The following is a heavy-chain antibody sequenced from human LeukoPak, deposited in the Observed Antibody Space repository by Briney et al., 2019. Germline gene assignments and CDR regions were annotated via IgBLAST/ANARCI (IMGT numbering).Heavy chain of an antibody. CDR2: IKSKTDGGTT. D-gene: IGHD3-22*01. CDR1: GFTFSNAW. V-gene: IGHV3-15*01. Sequence: GGSLRLSCAASGFTFSNAWMSWVRQAPGKGLEWVGRIKSKTDGGTTDYAAPVKGRFTISRDDSKTTLYLQMNSLKTEDTAVYYCTTVRVGGITLFYWGQGTLVTVSS. J-gene: IGHJ4*02. CDR3: TTVRVGGITLFY.